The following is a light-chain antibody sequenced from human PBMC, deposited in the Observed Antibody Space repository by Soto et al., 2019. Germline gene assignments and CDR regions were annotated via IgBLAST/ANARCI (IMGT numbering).Light chain of an antibody. J-gene: IGKJ4*01. CDR1: QALSNY. CDR3: QQLSRYPLT. Sequence: QSPYVLSASVGDTVTITCRASQALSNYLAWYQQKPGKAPDLLIDSASTSQSGVPSRFSGSGSETEFSLTIRALQPEDFATYYCQQLSRYPLTFGGGTKVDIK. CDR2: SAS. V-gene: IGKV1-9*01.